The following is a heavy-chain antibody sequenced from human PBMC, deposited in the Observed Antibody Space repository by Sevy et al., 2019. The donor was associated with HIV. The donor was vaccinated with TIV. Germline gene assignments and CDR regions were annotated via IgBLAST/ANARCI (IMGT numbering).Heavy chain of an antibody. Sequence: GGSLRLSCVASGFTFSNYAMTWVRQTPGKGLEWVSGIGHNGDNTHHAGSVKGRFSISSDNSKNTLDLQMNSLRAEDTAVYYCAKGVRLGGPIYYGMDVWGQGTTVTVSS. CDR3: AKGVRLGGPIYYGMDV. V-gene: IGHV3-23*01. J-gene: IGHJ6*02. CDR2: IGHNGDNT. D-gene: IGHD3-16*01. CDR1: GFTFSNYA.